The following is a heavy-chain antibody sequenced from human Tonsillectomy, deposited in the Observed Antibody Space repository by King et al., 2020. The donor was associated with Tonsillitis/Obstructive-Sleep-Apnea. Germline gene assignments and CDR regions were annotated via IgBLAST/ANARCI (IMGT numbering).Heavy chain of an antibody. CDR3: ARGSGYSSSWYDY. Sequence: VQLVESGGGLVKPGGSLRLSCAASGFTFSSYSMNWVRQAPGKGLEWVSSISSSSSYIYYADSVKGRFTISRDNAKNSLYLQMNSLRAEDTAVYYCARGSGYSSSWYDYWGQGTLVTASS. V-gene: IGHV3-21*01. CDR1: GFTFSSYS. J-gene: IGHJ4*02. CDR2: ISSSSSYI. D-gene: IGHD6-13*01.